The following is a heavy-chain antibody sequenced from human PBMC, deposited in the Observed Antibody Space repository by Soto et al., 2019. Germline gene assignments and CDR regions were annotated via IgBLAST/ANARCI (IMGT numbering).Heavy chain of an antibody. V-gene: IGHV3-30*03. CDR3: AGLLGGYSYGFDY. CDR2: ISYDGSNK. D-gene: IGHD5-18*01. CDR1: GFTFSRYG. J-gene: IGHJ4*02. Sequence: GGSLRLSCAAPGFTFSRYGMHWVRQAPGKGLEWVAVISYDGSNKYYADSVKGRFTISRDNSKNTLYLQMNSLRAEDTAVYYCAGLLGGYSYGFDYWGQGTLVTVSS.